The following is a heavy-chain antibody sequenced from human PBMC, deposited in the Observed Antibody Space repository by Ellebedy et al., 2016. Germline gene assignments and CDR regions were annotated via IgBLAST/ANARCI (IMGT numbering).Heavy chain of an antibody. CDR3: ARGSVGDCSSTSCYGDY. V-gene: IGHV3-74*01. J-gene: IGHJ4*02. Sequence: GGSLRLXXVASGFTFSNYWMHWVRQAPGKGLVWVSRINTDGTYTSYADSVKGRFTISRDNARNTLYLQMNSLRAEDTAVYYCARGSVGDCSSTSCYGDYWGQGTLVTVSS. D-gene: IGHD2-2*01. CDR1: GFTFSNYW. CDR2: INTDGTYT.